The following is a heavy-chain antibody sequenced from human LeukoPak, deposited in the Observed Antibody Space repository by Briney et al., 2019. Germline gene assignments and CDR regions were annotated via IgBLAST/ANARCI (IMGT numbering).Heavy chain of an antibody. CDR2: IKQDGSEK. Sequence: PGGSLRLSCAASGFTFSSYWMSWVRQAPGKGLEWVANIKQDGSEKYYVDSVKGRFTISRDNAKNSLYLQMNSLRAEDTAVYYCARGYYGDYGDYFDYWGQGTLVTVSS. V-gene: IGHV3-7*01. CDR1: GFTFSSYW. D-gene: IGHD4-17*01. J-gene: IGHJ4*02. CDR3: ARGYYGDYGDYFDY.